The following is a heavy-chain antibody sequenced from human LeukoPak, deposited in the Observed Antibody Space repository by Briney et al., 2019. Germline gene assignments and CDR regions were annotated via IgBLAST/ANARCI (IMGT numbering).Heavy chain of an antibody. Sequence: PSETLSLTCAVYGGSFSGYYWSWIRQPPGKGLEWIGEINHSGSTNYNPSLKSRVTISVDTSKNQFSLKLSSVTAADTAVYYCARGNPPTITMIVVKQLYYFDYWGQGTLVTVSS. D-gene: IGHD3-22*01. CDR1: GGSFSGYY. CDR3: ARGNPPTITMIVVKQLYYFDY. CDR2: INHSGST. V-gene: IGHV4-34*01. J-gene: IGHJ4*02.